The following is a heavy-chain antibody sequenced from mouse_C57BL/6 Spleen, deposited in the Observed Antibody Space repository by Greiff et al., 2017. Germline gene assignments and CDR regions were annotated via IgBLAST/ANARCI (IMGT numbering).Heavy chain of an antibody. CDR3: AREEGYYYGSNWYFGV. CDR2: IDPSDSET. CDR1: GYTFTSYW. Sequence: VQLQQPGAELVRPGSSVKLSCKASGYTFTSYWMHWVKQRPIQGLEWIGNIDPSDSETHYNQKFKDKATLTVDKSSSTAYMQLSSLTSADSAVYYCAREEGYYYGSNWYFGVWGTGTTVTVAS. J-gene: IGHJ1*03. D-gene: IGHD1-1*01. V-gene: IGHV1-52*01.